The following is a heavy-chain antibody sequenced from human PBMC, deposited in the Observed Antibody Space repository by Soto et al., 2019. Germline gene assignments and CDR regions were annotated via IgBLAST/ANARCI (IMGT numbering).Heavy chain of an antibody. V-gene: IGHV2-5*02. D-gene: IGHD6-19*01. CDR2: IYWDDDK. J-gene: IGHJ4*02. CDR3: AHRHPPRYDSSGWGFEY. Sequence: ESGPTLVNPTQTLTLTCTFSGFSLSTSGVGVGWIRQPPGKALEWLALIYWDDDKRYSPSLKSRLTITKDTSKNQVVLTMTNMDPVDTATYYCAHRHPPRYDSSGWGFEYWGQGTLVTVSS. CDR1: GFSLSTSGVG.